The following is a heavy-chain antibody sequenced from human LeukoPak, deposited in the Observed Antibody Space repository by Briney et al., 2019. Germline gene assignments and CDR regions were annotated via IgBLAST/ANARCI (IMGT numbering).Heavy chain of an antibody. J-gene: IGHJ4*02. CDR3: ARETYGSGGYSYFAY. CDR2: ISSSGSTI. Sequence: GGSLRLSCAASGFTFSSYEMNWVRQAPGKGLEWVSYISSSGSTIYYADSVKGRFTISRDNAKNSLYLQMNSLRAEDTAVYYCARETYGSGGYSYFAYWGQGTLVTVSS. V-gene: IGHV3-48*03. D-gene: IGHD3-10*01. CDR1: GFTFSSYE.